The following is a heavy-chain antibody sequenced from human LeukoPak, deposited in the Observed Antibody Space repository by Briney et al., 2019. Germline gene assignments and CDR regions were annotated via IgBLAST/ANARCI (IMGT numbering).Heavy chain of an antibody. V-gene: IGHV4-59*01. CDR2: IHHSGST. Sequence: NASETLSLTCTVSGGAISGYYWNWIRLPPGRGPEWIGHIHHSGSTTYSPSLQGRLTISLDTPKNQFSLKLTSVTAADTAVYYCARTPRLTTGTTYYYSYMDVWGKGTTVTVSS. CDR3: ARTPRLTTGTTYYYSYMDV. CDR1: GGAISGYY. J-gene: IGHJ6*03. D-gene: IGHD1-1*01.